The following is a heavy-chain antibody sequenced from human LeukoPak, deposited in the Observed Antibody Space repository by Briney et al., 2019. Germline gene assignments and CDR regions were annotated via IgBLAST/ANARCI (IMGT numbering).Heavy chain of an antibody. CDR2: IYYSGST. J-gene: IGHJ5*02. D-gene: IGHD4-17*01. CDR1: GGSISSYY. CDR3: ARTAPDDDYGDYGGWFDP. V-gene: IGHV4-59*01. Sequence: SETLSLTCTASGGSISSYYWSWIRQPPGQGLEWIGYIYYSGSTNYNPSLKSRVTISVDTSKNQFSLKLSSVTAADTAVYYCARTAPDDDYGDYGGWFDPWGQGTLVTVSS.